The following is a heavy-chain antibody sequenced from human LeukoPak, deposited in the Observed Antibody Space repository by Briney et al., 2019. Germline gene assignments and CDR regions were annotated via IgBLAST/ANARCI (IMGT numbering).Heavy chain of an antibody. CDR1: GGTFSSYT. Sequence: SVKVSCKASGGTFSSYTISWVRQAPGQGLEWMGRIIPILGTANYAQKFQGRVTITADKSTSTAYMELSSLRSEDTAVYYCARRAVNYLGDYYYMDVWGKGTTVTVSS. CDR3: ARRAVNYLGDYYYMDV. V-gene: IGHV1-69*08. CDR2: IIPILGTA. J-gene: IGHJ6*03. D-gene: IGHD1-7*01.